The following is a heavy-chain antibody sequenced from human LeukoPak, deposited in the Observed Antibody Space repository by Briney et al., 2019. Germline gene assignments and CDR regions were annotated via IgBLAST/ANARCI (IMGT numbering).Heavy chain of an antibody. CDR3: ALELVVPAALERLNAFDI. J-gene: IGHJ3*02. CDR2: INHSGGT. V-gene: IGHV4-34*01. D-gene: IGHD2-2*01. Sequence: PSETLSLTCAVSGGSFSGFRWHWIRQPPGKGPEWIGEINHSGGTTYNPSLKSRVTISVDTSKIQFSLNLTSVTAADTAVYYCALELVVPAALERLNAFDIWGHGTMVTVSS. CDR1: GGSFSGFR.